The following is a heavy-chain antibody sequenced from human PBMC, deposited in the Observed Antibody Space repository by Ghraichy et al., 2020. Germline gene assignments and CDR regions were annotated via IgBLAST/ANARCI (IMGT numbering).Heavy chain of an antibody. CDR1: GGSVSSGSYY. Sequence: SETLSLTCIVSGGSVSSGSYYWSWIRPPPGKGLEWIGYIYDSGRTDYNPSLKSRVTIAADSSKNQFSLKLSSVTAADTAVYYCARGRIVGVTGYYFDNWGQGTLVTVSS. D-gene: IGHD1-26*01. J-gene: IGHJ4*02. V-gene: IGHV4-61*01. CDR3: ARGRIVGVTGYYFDN. CDR2: IYDSGRT.